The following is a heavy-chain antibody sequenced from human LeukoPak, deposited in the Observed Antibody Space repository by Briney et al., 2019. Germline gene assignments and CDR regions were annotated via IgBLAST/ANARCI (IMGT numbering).Heavy chain of an antibody. Sequence: SETLSLTCTVSGGSISSSSYYWGWIRQPPGKGLEWIGSIYYSGSTYYNPSLKSRVTISVDTSKNQFSLKLSSVTAADTAVYYCARHKAVGHYDYRVGYYFDYWGQGTLVTVSS. CDR1: GGSISSSSYY. CDR2: IYYSGST. J-gene: IGHJ4*02. V-gene: IGHV4-39*01. CDR3: ARHKAVGHYDYRVGYYFDY. D-gene: IGHD3-3*01.